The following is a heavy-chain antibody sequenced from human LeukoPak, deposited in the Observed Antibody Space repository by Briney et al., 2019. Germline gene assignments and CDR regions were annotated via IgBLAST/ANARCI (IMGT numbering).Heavy chain of an antibody. CDR1: GDSIRSSVYY. CDR3: ARLERSRMDGAQY. D-gene: IGHD4/OR15-4a*01. Sequence: RPTETLSLTCIVYGDSIRSSVYYWGWIRQPPGKGLEWIGSMFYGETTSYSPSLQSRVAISLDTSKNQFSLRLNSVTAADTAVYYCARLERSRMDGAQYWGQGTLVTVSS. J-gene: IGHJ4*02. V-gene: IGHV4-39*01. CDR2: MFYGETT.